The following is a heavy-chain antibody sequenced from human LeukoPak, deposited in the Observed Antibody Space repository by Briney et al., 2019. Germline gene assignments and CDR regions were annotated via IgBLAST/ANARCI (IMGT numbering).Heavy chain of an antibody. CDR2: ISGSGDIT. D-gene: IGHD4-11*01. J-gene: IGHJ5*02. Sequence: GGSLRLSCAASGFTFADYAITWVRQAPGKGLEWVSGISGSGDITYYADSVKGRFTISRDNSKNTLYLQVNSLRAEDTAIYYCAKGGSATITTGGFDPWGQGTLVTVSS. V-gene: IGHV3-23*01. CDR3: AKGGSATITTGGFDP. CDR1: GFTFADYA.